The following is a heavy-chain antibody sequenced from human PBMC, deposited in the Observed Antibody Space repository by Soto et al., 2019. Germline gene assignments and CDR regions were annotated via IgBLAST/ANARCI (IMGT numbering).Heavy chain of an antibody. CDR3: ARRGRYCSGGSCFHYYYYGMDV. D-gene: IGHD2-15*01. CDR1: GYSFTSYW. Sequence: PGESLKISCKGSGYSFTSYWIGWVRQMPGKGLEWMGIIYPGDSDTRYSPSFQGQVTISADKSISTAYLQWSSLKASDTAMYYCARRGRYCSGGSCFHYYYYGMDVWGQGTTVTVS. CDR2: IYPGDSDT. V-gene: IGHV5-51*01. J-gene: IGHJ6*02.